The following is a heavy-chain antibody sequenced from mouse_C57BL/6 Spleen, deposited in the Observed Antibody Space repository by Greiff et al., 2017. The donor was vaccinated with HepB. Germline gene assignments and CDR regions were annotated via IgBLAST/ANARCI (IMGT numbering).Heavy chain of an antibody. D-gene: IGHD1-1*01. J-gene: IGHJ2*01. CDR3: ARSYYGSRGYFDY. CDR2: IDPNSGGT. Sequence: QVQLQQPGAELVKPGASVKLSCKASGYTFTSYWMHWVKQRPGRGLEWIGRIDPNSGGTKYNEKFKSKATLTVDKPSSTAYMQFSSLTSEDSAVYYCARSYYGSRGYFDYWGQGTTLTVSS. CDR1: GYTFTSYW. V-gene: IGHV1-72*01.